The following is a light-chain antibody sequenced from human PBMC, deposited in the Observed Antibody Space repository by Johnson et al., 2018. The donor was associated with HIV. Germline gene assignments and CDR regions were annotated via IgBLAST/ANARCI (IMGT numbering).Light chain of an antibody. CDR3: GTWDNSLNGYV. Sequence: QSVLTQPPSVSAASGQKVTISCSGSSPNIGINYVSWYQQLPGTAPKVLIYENNKRPSGIPDRFSGSKSGTSATLGITGLQTGDEADYYCGTWDNSLNGYVFGTVTKVTVL. V-gene: IGLV1-51*01. J-gene: IGLJ1*01. CDR2: ENN. CDR1: SPNIGINY.